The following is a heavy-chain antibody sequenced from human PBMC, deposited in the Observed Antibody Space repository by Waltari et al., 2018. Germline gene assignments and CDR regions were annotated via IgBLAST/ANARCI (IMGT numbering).Heavy chain of an antibody. J-gene: IGHJ6*03. D-gene: IGHD6-13*01. CDR1: GYTFTSYD. V-gene: IGHV1-8*03. CDR2: MNPNSGNT. Sequence: QVQLVQSGAEVKKPGASVKVSCKASGYTFTSYDINWVRQATGPGLEWMGWMNPNSGNTGYAQKFQGRVTITRNTSISTAYMELSSLRSEDTAVYYCARASLTSSWYVGYYYYMDVWGKGTTVTVSS. CDR3: ARASLTSSWYVGYYYYMDV.